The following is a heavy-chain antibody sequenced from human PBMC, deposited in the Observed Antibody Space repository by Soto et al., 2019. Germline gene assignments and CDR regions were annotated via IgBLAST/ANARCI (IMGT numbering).Heavy chain of an antibody. CDR1: GFIFSNYA. CDR2: TSGGGGGT. CDR3: AKGSHYDILTAYQAFDF. V-gene: IGHV3-23*01. Sequence: EVQLLESGGGLVQPGGSLRLSCSASGFIFSNYAMSWVRQAPGKGLEWVSSTSGGGGGTHYADSVKGRFTISRDNSKNTIQLQMNRLRAEDTAVYYCAKGSHYDILTAYQAFDFWGQGTLVTVSS. D-gene: IGHD3-9*01. J-gene: IGHJ4*02.